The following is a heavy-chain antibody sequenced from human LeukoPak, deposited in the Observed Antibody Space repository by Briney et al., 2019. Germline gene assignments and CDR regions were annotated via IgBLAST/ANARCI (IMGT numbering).Heavy chain of an antibody. Sequence: GGSLRLSCAASGFTFSAYWMTWVRPAPGKGLAWVANIIEGGDVKYYVDSVKGRFTISRDNTKNSLYLQMTSLRADDTAVYYCARVGKNGWDFDHWGQGTLVTVSS. CDR1: GFTFSAYW. D-gene: IGHD6-19*01. V-gene: IGHV3-7*01. CDR3: ARVGKNGWDFDH. CDR2: IIEGGDVK. J-gene: IGHJ4*02.